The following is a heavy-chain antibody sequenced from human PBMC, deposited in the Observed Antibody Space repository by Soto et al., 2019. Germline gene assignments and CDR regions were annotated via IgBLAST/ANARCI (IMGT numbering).Heavy chain of an antibody. CDR1: GFTFSSYG. CDR3: AREGKLTTVTTSFAY. D-gene: IGHD4-17*01. V-gene: IGHV3-33*01. CDR2: IWDDGSNK. Sequence: QVQLVESGGGVVQPGRSLRLSCSASGFTFSSYGMHWVIQAPGKGLEGVAVIWDDGSNKYYADSVKGRFTISRDNSKNTLFLRRNSLRAEDTDVYYCAREGKLTTVTTSFAYWGQGTLVTFSS. J-gene: IGHJ4*02.